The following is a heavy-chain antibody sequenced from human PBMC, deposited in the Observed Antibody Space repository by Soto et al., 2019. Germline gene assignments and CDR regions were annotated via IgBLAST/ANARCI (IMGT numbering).Heavy chain of an antibody. D-gene: IGHD3-16*02. CDR2: IWYDGSNK. J-gene: IGHJ4*02. CDR1: GFTLSSYG. V-gene: IGHV3-33*01. Sequence: GGSLRLSCAASGFTLSSYGMHWVRQAPGKGLEWVAVIWYDGSNKYYADSVKGRFTISRDNSKNTLYLQMNSLRAEDTAVYYCARDRHDYIWGSYREGPYYFDYWGQGTLVTVSS. CDR3: ARDRHDYIWGSYREGPYYFDY.